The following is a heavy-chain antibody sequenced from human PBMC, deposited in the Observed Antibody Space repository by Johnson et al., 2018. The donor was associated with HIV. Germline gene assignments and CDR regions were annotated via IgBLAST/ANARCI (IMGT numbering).Heavy chain of an antibody. CDR3: AKDLSSQLLWFVRDGFDV. CDR2: ISYDGSNK. Sequence: QVQLVESGGGVVQPGRSLRLSCAASGFSLSSYAMHCVRQAPGKGLEWVAVISYDGSNKYYADSVKVRFTIVRDNSKNTLYLQMNSLRAEETAVYYCAKDLSSQLLWFVRDGFDVWGQGTMVTVSS. J-gene: IGHJ3*01. D-gene: IGHD3-10*01. V-gene: IGHV3-30*04. CDR1: GFSLSSYA.